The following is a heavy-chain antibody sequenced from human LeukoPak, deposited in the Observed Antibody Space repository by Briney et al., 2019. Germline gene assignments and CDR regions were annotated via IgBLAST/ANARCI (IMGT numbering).Heavy chain of an antibody. CDR2: FNHSGGT. D-gene: IGHD2-2*02. CDR1: GRSFSGYY. Sequence: SETLSLTCAVYGRSFSGYYWTWIRQPPGKGLEWMGEFNHSGGTVHNPSLKSRVTMSVDTSKNQISLQLTSVTAADTAVYYCASGRSGNQLLYVYWGQGTLVTVSS. J-gene: IGHJ4*02. V-gene: IGHV4-34*01. CDR3: ASGRSGNQLLYVY.